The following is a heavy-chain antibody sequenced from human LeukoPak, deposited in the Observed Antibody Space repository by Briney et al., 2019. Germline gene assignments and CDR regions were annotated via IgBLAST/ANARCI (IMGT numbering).Heavy chain of an antibody. CDR2: ISSSSSTI. CDR3: ARDIGYCSSTSCAYYFDY. V-gene: IGHV3-48*01. J-gene: IGHJ4*02. D-gene: IGHD2-2*03. Sequence: GGSLRLSCAASGFTFSSYSMNWVRQAPGKGLEWVSYISSSSSTIYYADSVKGRFTISRDNAKNSLYLQMNSLRAEDTAVYYCARDIGYCSSTSCAYYFDYWGQGTLVTVSS. CDR1: GFTFSSYS.